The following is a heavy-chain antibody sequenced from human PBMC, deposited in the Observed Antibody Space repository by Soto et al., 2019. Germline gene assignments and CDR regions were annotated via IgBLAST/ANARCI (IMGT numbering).Heavy chain of an antibody. CDR2: ISSDGTRK. D-gene: IGHD6-6*01. CDR1: GFTFSTYS. CDR3: AKEGTLVPGDY. V-gene: IGHV3-30-3*01. Sequence: QVQLVESGGGVVQPGGSLRLSCAASGFTFSTYSMHWVRQAPGKGLEWVAVISSDGTRKLYADSVKGRFTISRDNSKNTLYLQMNSLRAEDTAVYYCAKEGTLVPGDYWGQGTLVTVSS. J-gene: IGHJ4*02.